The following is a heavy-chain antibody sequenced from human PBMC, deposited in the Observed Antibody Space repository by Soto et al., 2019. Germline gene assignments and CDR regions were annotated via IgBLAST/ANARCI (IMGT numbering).Heavy chain of an antibody. CDR3: ARGDVDTAMAQAFDI. CDR1: GYSFTSYW. J-gene: IGHJ3*02. CDR2: IYPGDSDT. Sequence: GESLKISCKGSGYSFTSYWIGWVRQMPGKGLEWMGIIYPGDSDTRYSPSFQGQVTISADKSISTAYLQWSSLKASDTAMYYCARGDVDTAMAQAFDIWGQGTMVTVSS. V-gene: IGHV5-51*01. D-gene: IGHD5-18*01.